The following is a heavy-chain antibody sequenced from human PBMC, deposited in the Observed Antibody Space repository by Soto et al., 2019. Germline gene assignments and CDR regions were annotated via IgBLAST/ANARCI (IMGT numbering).Heavy chain of an antibody. D-gene: IGHD3-22*01. V-gene: IGHV3-23*01. CDR2: ISGSGGST. Sequence: EVQLLESGGGLVQPGGSPRLSCAASGFTFSSYAMSWVRQAPGKGLEWVSAISGSGGSTYYADSVKGRFTISRDNSKNTLYLQMNSLRAEDTAVYYCAKGVSSGLEDYYYGMDVWGQGTTVTVSS. J-gene: IGHJ6*02. CDR3: AKGVSSGLEDYYYGMDV. CDR1: GFTFSSYA.